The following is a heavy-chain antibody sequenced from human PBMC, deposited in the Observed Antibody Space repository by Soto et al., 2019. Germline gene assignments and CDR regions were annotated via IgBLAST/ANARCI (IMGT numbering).Heavy chain of an antibody. Sequence: GGSLRLSCAASGFTFSSYWMSWVRQAPGKGLERVANIKQDGSEKYYVDSVKGRFTISRDNAKNSLYLQMNSLRAEDTAVYYCARFPLRPDREYYYYYYGMDVWGQGTTVTVSS. J-gene: IGHJ6*02. CDR1: GFTFSSYW. D-gene: IGHD2-15*01. CDR3: ARFPLRPDREYYYYYYGMDV. V-gene: IGHV3-7*03. CDR2: IKQDGSEK.